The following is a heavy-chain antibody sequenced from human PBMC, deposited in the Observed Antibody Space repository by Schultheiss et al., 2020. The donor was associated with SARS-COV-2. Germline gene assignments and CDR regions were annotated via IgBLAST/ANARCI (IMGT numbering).Heavy chain of an antibody. Sequence: GGSLRLSCAASGFTFSSYWMHWVRQAPGKGLEWVSYISSSGSTIYYADSVKGRFTISRDNAKNSLYLQMNSLRAEDTAVYYCAREEGSNYYGSGSYPHYFDYWGQGTLVTVSS. CDR3: AREEGSNYYGSGSYPHYFDY. V-gene: IGHV3-48*01. J-gene: IGHJ4*02. CDR2: ISSSGSTI. D-gene: IGHD3-10*01. CDR1: GFTFSSYW.